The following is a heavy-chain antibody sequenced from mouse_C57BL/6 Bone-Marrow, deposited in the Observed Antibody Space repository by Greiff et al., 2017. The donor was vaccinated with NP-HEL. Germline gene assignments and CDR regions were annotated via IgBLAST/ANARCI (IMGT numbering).Heavy chain of an antibody. CDR3: ARLGYYEDYFDY. V-gene: IGHV1-81*01. D-gene: IGHD1-1*01. Sequence: QVQLKESGAELARPGASVKLSCKASGYTFTSYGISWVKQRTGQGLEWIGEIYPRSGNTYYNEKFKGKATLTADKSSSTAYMELRSLTSEDSAVYFCARLGYYEDYFDYWGQGTTLTVSS. CDR1: GYTFTSYG. J-gene: IGHJ2*01. CDR2: IYPRSGNT.